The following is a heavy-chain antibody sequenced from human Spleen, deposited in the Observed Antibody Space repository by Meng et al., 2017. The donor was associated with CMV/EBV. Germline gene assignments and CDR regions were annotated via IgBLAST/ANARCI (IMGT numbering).Heavy chain of an antibody. CDR3: ARSIRRGDYMPASYYCAMDV. J-gene: IGHJ6*02. Sequence: GESLKISCAASGFIFSSYAMSWVRQAPGKGLEWISYINPSGRTTYHADSVKGRFTVSRDNAKNALFLEMDSLRAEDTAVYSCARSIRRGDYMPASYYCAMDVWGQGTTVTVSS. CDR2: INPSGRTT. V-gene: IGHV3-48*04. D-gene: IGHD5-24*01. CDR1: GFIFSSYA.